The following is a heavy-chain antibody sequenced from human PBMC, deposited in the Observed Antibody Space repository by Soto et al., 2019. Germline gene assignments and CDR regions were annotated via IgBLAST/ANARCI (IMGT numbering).Heavy chain of an antibody. CDR1: GFSFSSYD. J-gene: IGHJ3*02. CDR2: IPYDGSDK. CDR3: AKGVPSPTQHAFDI. Sequence: GGSLRLSCAASGFSFSSYDMHWVRQAPGKGLEWVAMIPYDGSDKYFSDSVKGRLTISRDNSKNTVSLEMNSLRTKDTAAYYCAKGVPSPTQHAFDIWGQGTMVTV. V-gene: IGHV3-30*18.